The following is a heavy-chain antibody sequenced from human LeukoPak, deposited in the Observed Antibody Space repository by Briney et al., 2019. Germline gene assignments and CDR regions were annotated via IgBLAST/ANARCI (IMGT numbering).Heavy chain of an antibody. Sequence: ASVKVSCKASGYTFTGYYMHWVRQAPGQGLEWMGWINPNSGGTNYAQKFQGRVTMTRDTSISTAYMELSRLRSDDTAVYYCAREIFPITMIVVVQYNWFDPWGQGTLVTVSS. V-gene: IGHV1-2*02. CDR1: GYTFTGYY. J-gene: IGHJ5*02. CDR3: AREIFPITMIVVVQYNWFDP. CDR2: INPNSGGT. D-gene: IGHD3-22*01.